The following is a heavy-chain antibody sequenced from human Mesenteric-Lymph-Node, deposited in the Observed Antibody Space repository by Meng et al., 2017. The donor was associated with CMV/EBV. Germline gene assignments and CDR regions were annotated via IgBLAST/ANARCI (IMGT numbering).Heavy chain of an antibody. CDR1: GYSFTGYS. CDR2: ISPNTGDT. V-gene: IGHV1-2*06. J-gene: IGHJ5*02. CDR3: GRGQQTFDP. D-gene: IGHD1-1*01. Sequence: QVQLVKSGAEVKKPGASVKVSCKASGYSFTGYSIHWVQQAPGQGLEWMGRISPNTGDTIYEENFQGRGTMTRDTSINTAYMELSSLTSDDTAVYYCGRGQQTFDPWGQGTLVTVSS.